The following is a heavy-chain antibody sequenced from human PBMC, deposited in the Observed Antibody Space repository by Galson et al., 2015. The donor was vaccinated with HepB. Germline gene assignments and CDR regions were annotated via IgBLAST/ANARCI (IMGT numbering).Heavy chain of an antibody. CDR3: EESTASSAFDI. Sequence: SVKVSCKASGGTFSSYAISWVRQAPGQGLEWMGRIIPILGIANYAQKFQGRVTITADKSTSTAYMELSSLRSEDTAVYYCEESTASSAFDIWGQGTMVTVSS. V-gene: IGHV1-69*04. CDR2: IIPILGIA. D-gene: IGHD2-2*01. CDR1: GGTFSSYA. J-gene: IGHJ3*02.